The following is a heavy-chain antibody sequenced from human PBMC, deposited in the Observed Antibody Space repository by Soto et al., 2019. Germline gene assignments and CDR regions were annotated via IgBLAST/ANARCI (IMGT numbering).Heavy chain of an antibody. Sequence: SETLSLTCTVSGDTSTSYYWGWIRQAPGKGLEWIGHIHNSGTSTHNPSLNGRVTISIDMSKKQFSLKLTSLTSADTAVYYCARDFYDSVGYTWFDSWSQGALVTVSS. J-gene: IGHJ5*01. CDR3: ARDFYDSVGYTWFDS. CDR2: IHNSGTS. D-gene: IGHD3-22*01. V-gene: IGHV4-59*01. CDR1: GDTSTSYY.